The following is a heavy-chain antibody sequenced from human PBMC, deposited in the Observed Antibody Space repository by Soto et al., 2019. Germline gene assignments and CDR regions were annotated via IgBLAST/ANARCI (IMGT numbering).Heavy chain of an antibody. CDR1: GFTFINSA. Sequence: GASVKVSCKASGFTFINSAIHWVRQARGQRLEWIGWIDVDSGNTNYAQKFQGRVTMTRDTSISTAYMELSSLTSEDTAVYYCASPARNYDFWSGYSFDIWGQGTMVTVSS. CDR2: IDVDSGNT. J-gene: IGHJ3*02. V-gene: IGHV1-58*02. CDR3: ASPARNYDFWSGYSFDI. D-gene: IGHD3-3*01.